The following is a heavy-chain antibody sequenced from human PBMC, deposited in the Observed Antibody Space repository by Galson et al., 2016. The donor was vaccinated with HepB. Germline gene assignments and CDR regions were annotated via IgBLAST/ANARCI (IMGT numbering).Heavy chain of an antibody. CDR2: ISYVGSHE. D-gene: IGHD1-26*01. Sequence: SLRLSCAASGFMFSTYAMSWVRQAPGKGLEWVAVISYVGSHEHYADSVKGRFTIFRDNSKNTLFLQMNNLRPEDTAFYYCARAVVGVEAWGQGTQVIVSS. CDR3: ARAVVGVEA. V-gene: IGHV3-30*04. J-gene: IGHJ5*02. CDR1: GFMFSTYA.